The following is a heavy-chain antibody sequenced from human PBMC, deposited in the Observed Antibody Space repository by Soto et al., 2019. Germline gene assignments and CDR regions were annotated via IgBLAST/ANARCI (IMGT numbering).Heavy chain of an antibody. CDR3: SSHFPPLHSGSYWFDS. CDR1: GGSISSNSYS. V-gene: IGHV4-39*01. D-gene: IGHD3-10*01. J-gene: IGHJ5*01. Sequence: PSETLSLTCSVSGGSISSNSYSWGWIRQPPGKGLEWIGTLYSNRDTYYNPSLKSRVTISADTSQNQFSLDLTSVTATDTSVYYCSSHFPPLHSGSYWFDSWGQGILVTVSS. CDR2: LYSNRDT.